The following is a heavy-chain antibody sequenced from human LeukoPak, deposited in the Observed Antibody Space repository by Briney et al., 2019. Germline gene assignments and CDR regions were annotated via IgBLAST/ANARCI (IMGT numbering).Heavy chain of an antibody. CDR3: ARDQWEPTDS. Sequence: GGSLRLSYAASGFTFSSYAMSWIRQAPGKGLEWVSYISSSGSTIYYADSVKGRFTISRDNAKNSLYLQTNSLRAEDTAVYYCARDQWEPTDSWGQGTLVTVSS. CDR1: GFTFSSYA. V-gene: IGHV3-11*04. CDR2: ISSSGSTI. J-gene: IGHJ4*02. D-gene: IGHD1-26*01.